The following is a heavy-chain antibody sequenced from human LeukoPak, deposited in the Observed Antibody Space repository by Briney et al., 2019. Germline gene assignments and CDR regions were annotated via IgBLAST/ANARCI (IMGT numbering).Heavy chain of an antibody. D-gene: IGHD2-15*01. CDR1: GFTFSDYY. V-gene: IGHV3-11*06. Sequence: PGGSLRLSCAASGFTFSDYYMSWIRQAPGKGLEWVSSISTSSSYIYYADSVKGRFTISRDNAKNSLYLQMNSLRAEDTAVYYCARQADHIVVVVAAFDYWGQGTLVTVSS. CDR2: ISTSSSYI. J-gene: IGHJ4*02. CDR3: ARQADHIVVVVAAFDY.